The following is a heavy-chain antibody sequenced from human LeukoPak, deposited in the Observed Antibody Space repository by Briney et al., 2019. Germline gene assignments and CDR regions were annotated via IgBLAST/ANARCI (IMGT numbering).Heavy chain of an antibody. D-gene: IGHD1-26*01. V-gene: IGHV3-23*01. Sequence: RGSLRLSCATSGFTFSSYAMSWVRQAPGKGLEWVSTVSGRGDNTYYADSVKGRFTISRDNSKNTLYLQMNSLRPEDTAVYYCAKGIGLANDAFDIWGQGTMVTVSS. J-gene: IGHJ3*02. CDR3: AKGIGLANDAFDI. CDR2: VSGRGDNT. CDR1: GFTFSSYA.